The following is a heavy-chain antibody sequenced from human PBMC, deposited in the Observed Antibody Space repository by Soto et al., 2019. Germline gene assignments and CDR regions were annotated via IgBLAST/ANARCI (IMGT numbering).Heavy chain of an antibody. CDR3: ARGRYLDSSDYWVANLPFDH. J-gene: IGHJ4*02. CDR2: ISGSGGTT. Sequence: GGSLRLSCAASGFTFSSYAMSWVRQAPGKGLECVSTISGSGGTTYYADSVKGRFTISRDNSKNTLYLQMNNLRDEDTALYYCARGRYLDSSDYWVANLPFDHWGLGTLVTVSS. D-gene: IGHD3-22*01. V-gene: IGHV3-23*01. CDR1: GFTFSSYA.